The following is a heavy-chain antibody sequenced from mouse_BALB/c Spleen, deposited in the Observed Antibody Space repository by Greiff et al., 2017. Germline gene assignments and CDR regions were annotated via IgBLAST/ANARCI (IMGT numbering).Heavy chain of an antibody. J-gene: IGHJ2*01. CDR3: ARRGYGNYVDY. V-gene: IGHV1-7*01. CDR1: GYTFTSYW. Sequence: VQLQQSGAELAKPGASVKMSCKASGYTFTSYWMHWVKQRPGQGLEWIGYINPSTGYTEYNQKFKDKATLTADKSSSTAYMQLSSLTSEDSAVYYCARRGYGNYVDYWGQGTTLTVSS. D-gene: IGHD2-10*02. CDR2: INPSTGYT.